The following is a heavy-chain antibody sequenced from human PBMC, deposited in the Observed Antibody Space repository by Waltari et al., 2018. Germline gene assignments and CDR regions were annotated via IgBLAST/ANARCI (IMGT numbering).Heavy chain of an antibody. D-gene: IGHD1-1*01. Sequence: EVQLVESGGGLVKPGGSLRLSCAASGVAFRDAWMNWVRQAPGRGLEWVARIKSKSRGETTLYAAPVQGRFTISRDDSSDTVFLQMNSLKTEDTAVYYCTTDLPPTIEYGLDVWGKGTTVTVSS. CDR1: GVAFRDAW. J-gene: IGHJ6*04. V-gene: IGHV3-15*01. CDR3: TTDLPPTIEYGLDV. CDR2: IKSKSRGETT.